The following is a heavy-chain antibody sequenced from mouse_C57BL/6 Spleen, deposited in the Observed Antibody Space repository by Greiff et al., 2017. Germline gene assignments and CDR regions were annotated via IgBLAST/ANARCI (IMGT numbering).Heavy chain of an antibody. CDR1: GYTFTSYW. D-gene: IGHD1-1*01. CDR2: IYPGSGST. V-gene: IGHV1-55*01. J-gene: IGHJ1*03. Sequence: QVQLQQPGAELVKPGASVKMSCKASGYTFTSYWITWVKQRPGQGLEWIGDIYPGSGSTNYNEKFKGKATLTADKSSSTAYMQLSSLTSEDSAVYFCAGAVVAHWYFDVWGTGTTVTVSS. CDR3: AGAVVAHWYFDV.